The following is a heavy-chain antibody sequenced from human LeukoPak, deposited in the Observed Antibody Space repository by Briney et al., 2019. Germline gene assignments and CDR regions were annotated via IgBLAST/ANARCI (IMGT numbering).Heavy chain of an antibody. Sequence: GGSLRLSCTGSGFTFGDHAMSWVRQAPGKGLEWVGFIRSKAYGGTTEYAASVKGRFTISRDDSKSIAYLQMNSLKVEDTAVYYCTRGPMQSWLYYGMDVGGQGTTVIVSS. J-gene: IGHJ6*02. CDR3: TRGPMQSWLYYGMDV. CDR2: IRSKAYGGTT. V-gene: IGHV3-49*04. D-gene: IGHD5-24*01. CDR1: GFTFGDHA.